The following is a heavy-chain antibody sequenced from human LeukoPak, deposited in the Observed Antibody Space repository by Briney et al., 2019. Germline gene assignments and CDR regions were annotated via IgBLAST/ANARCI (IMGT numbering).Heavy chain of an antibody. CDR3: ARGFGSSGYYYNFDY. CDR2: IIPIFGTA. J-gene: IGHJ4*02. CDR1: GGTFSSYA. D-gene: IGHD3-22*01. V-gene: IGHV1-69*06. Sequence: SVKVSCKASGGTFSSYAISWVRQAPGQGLEWMGGIIPIFGTANYAQKFQGRVTITADKSTSTAYMELSSLRSEDTAVYYCARGFGSSGYYYNFDYWGQGTLVTVSS.